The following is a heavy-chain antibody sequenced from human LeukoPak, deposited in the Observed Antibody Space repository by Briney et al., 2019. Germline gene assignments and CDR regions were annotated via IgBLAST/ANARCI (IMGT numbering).Heavy chain of an antibody. D-gene: IGHD1-26*01. V-gene: IGHV7-4-1*02. J-gene: IGHJ1*01. Sequence: ASVKVSCKASGYTFTSYAMNWVRQAPGQGLEWMGWINTNTGNPTYAQGFTGRFVFSLDTSVSTAYLQISSLKAEDTAVYYCARGSIEWELLEYFQHWGQGTLVTVSS. CDR2: INTNTGNP. CDR3: ARGSIEWELLEYFQH. CDR1: GYTFTSYA.